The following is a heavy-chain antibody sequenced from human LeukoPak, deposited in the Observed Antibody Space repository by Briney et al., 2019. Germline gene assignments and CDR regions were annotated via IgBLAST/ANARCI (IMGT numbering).Heavy chain of an antibody. D-gene: IGHD2-2*01. CDR3: ARDLVVVPAAMGGMDV. V-gene: IGHV1-2*02. J-gene: IGHJ6*02. Sequence: ASVKVSCKASGYTFTDYFIHWVRQAPGQGFEWMGWINPDNGGPNYAPKFQGRVTLTRDTSISTAYMELSRLRSDDTAVYYCARDLVVVPAAMGGMDVWGQGTTVTVSS. CDR1: GYTFTDYF. CDR2: INPDNGGP.